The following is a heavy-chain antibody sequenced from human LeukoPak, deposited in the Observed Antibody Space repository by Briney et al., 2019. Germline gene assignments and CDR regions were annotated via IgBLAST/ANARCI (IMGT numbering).Heavy chain of an antibody. CDR2: IKQDGSAK. D-gene: IGHD5-24*01. Sequence: GGSLRLSCAASGFTLSSYWMSWVRQAPGKGLEWVANIKQDGSAKNYVDSVRGRFTISRDNAKNSLNLQMNSLRVEETALYYCARGATFEYWGQGTLVTVSS. CDR1: GFTLSSYW. V-gene: IGHV3-7*01. CDR3: ARGATFEY. J-gene: IGHJ4*02.